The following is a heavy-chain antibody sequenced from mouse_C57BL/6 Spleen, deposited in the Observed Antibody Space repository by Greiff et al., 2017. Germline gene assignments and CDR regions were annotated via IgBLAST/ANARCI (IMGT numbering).Heavy chain of an antibody. CDR2: IYPRDGST. D-gene: IGHD4-1*02. CDR1: GYTFTDHT. CDR3: ARTRYQLYYFDY. V-gene: IGHV1-78*01. Sequence: QVQLQQSDAELVKPGASVKISCKVSGYTFTDHTIHWIKQRPEQGLEWIGYIYPRDGSTKYNEKFKGKATLTADKSSSTAYMQLNSLTSEDAAVYFCARTRYQLYYFDYWGQGTTLTVSS. J-gene: IGHJ2*01.